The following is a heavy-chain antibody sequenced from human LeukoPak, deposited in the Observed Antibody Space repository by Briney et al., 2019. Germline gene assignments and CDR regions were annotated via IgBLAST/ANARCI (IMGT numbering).Heavy chain of an antibody. CDR3: AKDIAPYYYGSGSYFDL. CDR2: ISYDGSNK. D-gene: IGHD3-10*01. Sequence: GGSLRLSCAASGFTFSSYAMHWVRQAPGKGLEWVAVISYDGSNKYYADSVKGRFTISRDNSKNTLYLQMNSLRAEDTALYYCAKDIAPYYYGSGSYFDLWGRGTLVTVSS. CDR1: GFTFSSYA. J-gene: IGHJ2*01. V-gene: IGHV3-30*04.